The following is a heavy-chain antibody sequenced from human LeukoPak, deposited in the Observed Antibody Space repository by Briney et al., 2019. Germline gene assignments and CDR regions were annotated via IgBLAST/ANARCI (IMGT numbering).Heavy chain of an antibody. CDR2: IRYDGSNK. CDR1: GFTFSSYG. V-gene: IGHV3-30*02. J-gene: IGHJ4*02. CDR3: AKDRGKVPAAIFDY. Sequence: PGGSLRLSCAASGFTFSSYGMHWVRQAPSKGLEWVAFIRYDGSNKYYADSVKGQFTIFRDNSKNTLYLQMNSLRAEDTAVYYCAKDRGKVPAAIFDYWGQGTLVTVSS. D-gene: IGHD2-2*01.